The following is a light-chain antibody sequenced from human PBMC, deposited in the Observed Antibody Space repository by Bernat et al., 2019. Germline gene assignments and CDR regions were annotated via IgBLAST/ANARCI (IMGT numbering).Light chain of an antibody. CDR1: SSDVGRYNR. Sequence: QSALTQPPSVSGSPGQSVTTSCTGTSSDVGRYNRVSWYQQPPGTAPKLMIYEVTNRPSGVPDRFSGSKSGNTASLTISGLQAEDEADYYCSSFTNSGTYVFGGGTRLTVL. CDR2: EVT. V-gene: IGLV2-18*02. J-gene: IGLJ3*02. CDR3: SSFTNSGTYV.